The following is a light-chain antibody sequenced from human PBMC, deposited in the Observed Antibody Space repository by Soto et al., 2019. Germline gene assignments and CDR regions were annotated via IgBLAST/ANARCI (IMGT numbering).Light chain of an antibody. Sequence: QSVLTQPPSASGTPGQRVSISCSGSSSNIGSNYVYWYQQHPGTAPKLLIYRNNQRPSGVPDRFSGSKSGTSASLAISGLRSEDEADYYCAAWDDSLSGRLFGGGTQLTVL. CDR3: AAWDDSLSGRL. V-gene: IGLV1-47*01. CDR1: SSNIGSNY. J-gene: IGLJ7*01. CDR2: RNN.